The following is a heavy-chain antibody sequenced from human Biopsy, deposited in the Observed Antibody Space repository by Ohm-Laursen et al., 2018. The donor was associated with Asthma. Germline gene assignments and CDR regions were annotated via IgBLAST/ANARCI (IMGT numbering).Heavy chain of an antibody. V-gene: IGHV3-23*01. CDR2: ISSGGGTI. Sequence: SLRLSCTAPGFTLSSYAIHWVRQAPGKGLEWVSVISSGGGTIDYADSVKGRFTISRNISTNTVYLQMDSLSADDTAVYYCAKVGNGYGDYVGYLDPWGQGTLVTVSS. J-gene: IGHJ5*02. CDR1: GFTLSSYA. D-gene: IGHD4-17*01. CDR3: AKVGNGYGDYVGYLDP.